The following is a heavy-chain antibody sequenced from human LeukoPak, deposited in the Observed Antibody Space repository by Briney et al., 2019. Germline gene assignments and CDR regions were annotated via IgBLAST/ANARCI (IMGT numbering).Heavy chain of an antibody. CDR2: ISSSSTI. CDR1: GFTFSSYS. V-gene: IGHV3-48*01. Sequence: GGSLRLSCAASGFTFSSYSMNWVRQAPGEGLEWVSYISSSSTIYYADSVKGRFTISRDNAKNSLYLQMNSLRAEDTAVYYCARSVVPTALDAFDIWGQGTMVTVSS. J-gene: IGHJ3*02. CDR3: ARSVVPTALDAFDI. D-gene: IGHD2-2*01.